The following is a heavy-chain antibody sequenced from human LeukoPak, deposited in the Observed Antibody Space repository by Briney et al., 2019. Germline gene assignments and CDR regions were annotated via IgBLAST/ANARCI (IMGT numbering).Heavy chain of an antibody. CDR3: ARDRLPLDYYYYYGMDV. V-gene: IGHV1-46*01. Sequence: ASVKVSCKASGYTFTSYYMHWVRQAPGQGLEWMGIISPSGGSTSYAQKFQGRVTMTRDTSTSTVYMELSSLRSEDTAVYYCARDRLPLDYYYYYGMDVWGQGTTVTVSS. J-gene: IGHJ6*02. CDR2: ISPSGGST. D-gene: IGHD3-16*01. CDR1: GYTFTSYY.